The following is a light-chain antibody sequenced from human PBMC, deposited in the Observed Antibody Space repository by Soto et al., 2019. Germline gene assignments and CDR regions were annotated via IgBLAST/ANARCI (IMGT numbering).Light chain of an antibody. V-gene: IGLV2-23*01. Sequence: QPVLNQPASVSGSTGQSIALSCTGTSSDVGTYNLVSWYQQHPGKAPKLLISEGGKRPSGVSDRFSGSKSGNTASLTISGLQAEDEADYYCCSFAAGNTYVFGTGTKVTVL. CDR1: SSDVGTYNL. CDR2: EGG. J-gene: IGLJ1*01. CDR3: CSFAAGNTYV.